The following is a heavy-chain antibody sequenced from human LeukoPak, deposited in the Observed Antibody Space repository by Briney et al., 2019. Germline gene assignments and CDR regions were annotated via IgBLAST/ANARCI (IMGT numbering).Heavy chain of an antibody. CDR3: AKDSVLLWFGGARTKNNWFDP. V-gene: IGHV3-30*02. D-gene: IGHD3-10*01. CDR1: GFTFSSYG. J-gene: IGHJ5*02. Sequence: PGGSLRLSCAASGFTFSSYGMHWVRQAPGKGLEWVAFIRYDGSNKYYADSVKGRFTISRDNSKNTLYLQMNSLRAEDTAVYYCAKDSVLLWFGGARTKNNWFDPWGQGTLVTVSS. CDR2: IRYDGSNK.